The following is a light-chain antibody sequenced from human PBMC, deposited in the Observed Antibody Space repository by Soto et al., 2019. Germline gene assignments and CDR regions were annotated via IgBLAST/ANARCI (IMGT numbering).Light chain of an antibody. CDR3: KQSYNSPQT. V-gene: IGKV1-39*01. CDR2: AAY. Sequence: DIQMTQSPSSLSASVEDRVIITCRASQSISNHLNWYQQKPGKAPKLLIFAAYSLQSGVPSRFSGSRSGPDFTLTIRSLQPEDFATYYCKQSYNSPQTFGRGTKVDIK. J-gene: IGKJ1*01. CDR1: QSISNH.